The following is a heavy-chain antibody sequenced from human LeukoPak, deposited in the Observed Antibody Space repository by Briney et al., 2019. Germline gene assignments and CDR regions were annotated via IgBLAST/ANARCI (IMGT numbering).Heavy chain of an antibody. CDR3: VRDGETRNCSSTSCYYYYYMDV. D-gene: IGHD2-2*01. CDR1: GFTFSSYA. J-gene: IGHJ6*03. CDR2: ISYDGSNK. V-gene: IGHV3-30*01. Sequence: GGSLRLPCAASGFTFSSYAMHWVRQAPGKGLEWVAVISYDGSNKYYADSVKGRFTISRDNSKNTLYLQMNSLRAEDTAVYYCVRDGETRNCSSTSCYYYYYMDVWGKGTTVTVSS.